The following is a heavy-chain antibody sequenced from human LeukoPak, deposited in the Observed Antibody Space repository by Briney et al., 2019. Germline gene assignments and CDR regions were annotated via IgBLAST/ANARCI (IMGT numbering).Heavy chain of an antibody. CDR1: GGSISSYY. CDR2: IYYSGST. CDR3: ARHVIAARPFDY. Sequence: SETLSLTCTVSGGSISSYYWSWIRQPPGRGLEWIGYIYYSGSTNYNPSLKSRVTISVDTSKNQFSLKLSSVTAADTALYYCARHVIAARPFDYWGQGTLVTVSS. D-gene: IGHD6-6*01. J-gene: IGHJ4*02. V-gene: IGHV4-59*08.